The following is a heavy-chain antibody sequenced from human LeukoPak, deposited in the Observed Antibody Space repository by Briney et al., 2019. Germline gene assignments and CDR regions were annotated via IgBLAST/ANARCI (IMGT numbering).Heavy chain of an antibody. CDR3: ARDMVVNAIRTWYFDL. Sequence: GGSLRLSCAASGFTFSSYSMNWVRQAPGKGLEWVSSISSSSSYIYYADSVKGRFTISRDNAKNSLYLQRNSLRAEDTAVYYCARDMVVNAIRTWYFDLWGRGTLVTVSS. V-gene: IGHV3-21*01. D-gene: IGHD2-21*01. J-gene: IGHJ2*01. CDR1: GFTFSSYS. CDR2: ISSSSSYI.